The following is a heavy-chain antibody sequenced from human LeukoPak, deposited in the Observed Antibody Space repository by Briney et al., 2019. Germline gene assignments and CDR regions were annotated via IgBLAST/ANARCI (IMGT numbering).Heavy chain of an antibody. CDR3: TSGYSLY. CDR1: GFTFSSYA. V-gene: IGHV3-30-3*01. Sequence: PGGSLRLSCAASGFTFSSYAMHWVRQAPGKGLEWVAVISYDGSNKYYADSVKGRFTISRDNSKNTLYLQMNSLRAEDTAVYYCTSGYSLYWGQGTLVTVSS. CDR2: ISYDGSNK. J-gene: IGHJ4*02. D-gene: IGHD3-22*01.